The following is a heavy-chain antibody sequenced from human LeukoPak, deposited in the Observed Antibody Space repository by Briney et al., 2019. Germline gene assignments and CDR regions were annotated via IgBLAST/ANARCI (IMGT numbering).Heavy chain of an antibody. D-gene: IGHD1-7*01. CDR2: INQDGSEK. CDR1: GFTFSNYW. Sequence: GGSLRLSCAASGFTFSNYWMSWVRQAPGKGLEWVANINQDGSEKYYVNSVKGRFTISRDNAKNSLYLQMNSLRAEDTAIYFCAREDDWNYEDYWGQGTLVTASS. CDR3: AREDDWNYEDY. V-gene: IGHV3-7*01. J-gene: IGHJ4*02.